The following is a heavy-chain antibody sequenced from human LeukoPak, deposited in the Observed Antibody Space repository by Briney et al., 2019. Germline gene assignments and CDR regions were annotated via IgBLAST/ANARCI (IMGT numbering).Heavy chain of an antibody. CDR2: IGGSVGST. D-gene: IGHD3-22*01. J-gene: IGHJ3*02. V-gene: IGHV3-23*01. Sequence: GGSLRLSCAASGFTFSSYAMSWVRQAPGKGLEWVSAIGGSVGSTYYADSVKGRFTISTENSTNMLYLQMNSLRAEDKAVYYCAVHDSSGSRDAFDIWGQGTMVTVSS. CDR1: GFTFSSYA. CDR3: AVHDSSGSRDAFDI.